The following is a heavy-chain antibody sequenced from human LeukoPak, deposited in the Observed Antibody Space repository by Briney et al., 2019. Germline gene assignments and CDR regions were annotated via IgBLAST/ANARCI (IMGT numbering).Heavy chain of an antibody. CDR2: INHSGST. D-gene: IGHD3-16*02. Sequence: PSETLSLTCAVYGGSFSGYYWTWIRQPPGKGLEWIGDINHSGSTNYNPSLKSRVTISVDTSKNQFSLKLSSVTAADTAVYYCANVSGDYRFSPDWGQGTLVTVSS. CDR3: ANVSGDYRFSPD. J-gene: IGHJ4*02. CDR1: GGSFSGYY. V-gene: IGHV4-34*01.